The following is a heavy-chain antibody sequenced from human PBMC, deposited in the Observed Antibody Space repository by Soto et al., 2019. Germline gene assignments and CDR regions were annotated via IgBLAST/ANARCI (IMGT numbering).Heavy chain of an antibody. J-gene: IGHJ6*02. CDR1: GFTFSSYG. V-gene: IGHV3-33*01. Sequence: GGSLRLSCAASGFTFSSYGMHWVRQAPGKGLEWAAVIWYDGSNKYYADSVKGRFTISRDNSKNTLYLQMNSLRAEDTAVYYCARDNWRSSSKYGMDVWGQGTTVTVSS. CDR2: IWYDGSNK. CDR3: ARDNWRSSSKYGMDV. D-gene: IGHD6-13*01.